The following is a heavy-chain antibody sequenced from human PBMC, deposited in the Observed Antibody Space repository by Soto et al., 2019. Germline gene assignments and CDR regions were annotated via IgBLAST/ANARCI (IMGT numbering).Heavy chain of an antibody. CDR1: GFTFSSYA. V-gene: IGHV3-23*01. CDR3: AIEGPPHNPGGHAFDY. J-gene: IGHJ4*02. Sequence: EVQLLESGGGLVQPGGSLRLSCAASGFTFSSYAMSWVRQAPGKGLEWVSAISGSGGSTYYADSVKGRFTISRDNSKNTLYLQMNSLRAEETAVYYCAIEGPPHNPGGHAFDYWGQGTLVTVSS. CDR2: ISGSGGST. D-gene: IGHD1-1*01.